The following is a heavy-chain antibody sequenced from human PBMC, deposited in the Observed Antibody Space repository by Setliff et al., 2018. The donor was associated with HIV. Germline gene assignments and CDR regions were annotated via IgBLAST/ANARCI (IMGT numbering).Heavy chain of an antibody. CDR1: GGSVSTGNYY. D-gene: IGHD3-10*01. CDR3: PRRSADSYYQHHLDV. V-gene: IGHV4-61*01. Sequence: SETRSLTCTVPGGSVSTGNYYWNWIRMPPGKGLEWIGYLFYRGTTHYNPSLKSRVTISVDTSKNQFSLRLNSVTAAYTAIYYCPRRSADSYYQHHLDVWGKGTTVTVSS. CDR2: LFYRGTT. J-gene: IGHJ6*04.